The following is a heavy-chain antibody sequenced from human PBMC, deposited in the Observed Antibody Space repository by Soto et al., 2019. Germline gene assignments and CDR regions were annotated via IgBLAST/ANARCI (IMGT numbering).Heavy chain of an antibody. V-gene: IGHV3-23*01. CDR2: ISESGGST. D-gene: IGHD6-13*01. J-gene: IGHJ4*02. Sequence: GGSLRLSCAASVFSFSDYAMSLVRQSPGKGLEWVSVISESGGSTHYADSVRGRFTVYRDNSKNSLSLRMNSLRDEDTAVYFCAKRSPYSSGWYSPIFDYWGQGARVNVSS. CDR1: VFSFSDYA. CDR3: AKRSPYSSGWYSPIFDY.